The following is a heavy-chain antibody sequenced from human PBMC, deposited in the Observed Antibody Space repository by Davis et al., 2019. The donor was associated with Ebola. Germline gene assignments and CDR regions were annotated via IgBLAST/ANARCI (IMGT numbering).Heavy chain of an antibody. D-gene: IGHD3-3*01. Sequence: GESLKISCAASGFTFGNYAMHWVRQAPGKGLEWVAVVSHSEGEKFYADSVKGRFTISRDNSENTLYLQMNSLTADDTAVYYCARAVFHEVLDYWGQGTPVTVSS. V-gene: IGHV3-30*04. CDR1: GFTFGNYA. J-gene: IGHJ4*02. CDR2: VSHSEGEK. CDR3: ARAVFHEVLDY.